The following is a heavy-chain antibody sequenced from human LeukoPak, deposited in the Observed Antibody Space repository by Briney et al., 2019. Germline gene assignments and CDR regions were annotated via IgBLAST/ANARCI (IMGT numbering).Heavy chain of an antibody. CDR1: GGSISSYY. J-gene: IGHJ3*02. D-gene: IGHD5-18*01. Sequence: SETLSLTCTVSGGSISSYYWTWLRQPPGKGLEWIGYIYTSGSTNYNPSLKSRVTISVDTSKNQFSLKLTSVTAADTAVYFCARPAGSYGYDAFDIWGQGTMVTVSS. CDR3: ARPAGSYGYDAFDI. CDR2: IYTSGST. V-gene: IGHV4-4*09.